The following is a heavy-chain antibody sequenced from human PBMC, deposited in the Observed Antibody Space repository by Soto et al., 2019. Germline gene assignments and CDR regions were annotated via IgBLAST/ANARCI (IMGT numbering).Heavy chain of an antibody. CDR2: IDHSGRT. D-gene: IGHD3-10*01. CDR3: ARLGQAPGGWGYPYSYGMDV. J-gene: IGHJ6*02. Sequence: QVQLQQWGAGLLKPSETLSLTCAVYGGSFSGDYWNWIRQTPGKGLEWNGEIDHSGRTTYSPSLKNIFTRSVDRSMHQFSLKLISVTAAATAVYCCARLGQAPGGWGYPYSYGMDVWGQGPTVTVSS. V-gene: IGHV4-34*01. CDR1: GGSFSGDY.